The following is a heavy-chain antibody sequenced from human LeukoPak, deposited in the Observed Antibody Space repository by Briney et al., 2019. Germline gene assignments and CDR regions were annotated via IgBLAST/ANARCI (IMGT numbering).Heavy chain of an antibody. J-gene: IGHJ6*02. V-gene: IGHV6-1*01. Sequence: SQTLSLTCAISGDSVSSNSAAWNWIRQSPSRGLEWLGRTYYRSKWYNGYAVSVKSRITINPDPSKNQFSLQLNSVTPEDTAVYYCARDHGWNQIWVVYYYGMDVWGQGTTVTVSS. CDR2: TYYRSKWYN. CDR1: GDSVSSNSAA. CDR3: ARDHGWNQIWVVYYYGMDV. D-gene: IGHD1-1*01.